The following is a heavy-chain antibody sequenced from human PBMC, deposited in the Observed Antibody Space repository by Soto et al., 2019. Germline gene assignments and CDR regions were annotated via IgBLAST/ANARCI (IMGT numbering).Heavy chain of an antibody. J-gene: IGHJ6*02. Sequence: SETLSLTCAVYGGSFSGYYWSWIRQPPGKGLEWIGEINHSGSTNYNPSLKSRVTISVDTSKNQFSLNLYSVTAADTAVYYCHARWPLPTAGNGEYYYYGMDVWGQGTTVT. V-gene: IGHV4-34*01. CDR1: GGSFSGYY. CDR2: INHSGST. D-gene: IGHD1-26*01. CDR3: HARWPLPTAGNGEYYYYGMDV.